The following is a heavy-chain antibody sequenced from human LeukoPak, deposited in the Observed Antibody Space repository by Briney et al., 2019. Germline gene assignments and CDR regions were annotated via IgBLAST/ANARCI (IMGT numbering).Heavy chain of an antibody. CDR2: ISYDGSNE. D-gene: IGHD4-17*01. CDR1: GFTFSSYG. J-gene: IGHJ4*02. V-gene: IGHV3-30*18. Sequence: GGSLRLSCAASGFTFSSYGMHWVRQAPGKGLEWVAVISYDGSNEYYADSVKGRFTISRDNSKNTLYLQMNSLRAEDTAVYYCAKVLSGSVTTDYWGQGTLVTVSS. CDR3: AKVLSGSVTTDY.